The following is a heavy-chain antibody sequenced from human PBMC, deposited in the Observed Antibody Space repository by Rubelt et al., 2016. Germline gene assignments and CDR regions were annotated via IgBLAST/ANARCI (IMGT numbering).Heavy chain of an antibody. V-gene: IGHV4-59*12. Sequence: QVHLPESGPGLVKPSETLSLTCTVSGGSISSYYWTWFRQPPGTGLDWIGYIYYTGATNYNPSLTMRVTISVDTSTNQFSLKLSSVTAAETAVDYCARDVRWSWHFDLWGRGTLVTVSS. D-gene: IGHD4-23*01. J-gene: IGHJ2*01. CDR3: ARDVRWSWHFDL. CDR1: GGSISSYY. CDR2: IYYTGAT.